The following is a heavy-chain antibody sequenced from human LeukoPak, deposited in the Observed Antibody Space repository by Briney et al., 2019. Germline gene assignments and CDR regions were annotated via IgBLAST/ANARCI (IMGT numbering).Heavy chain of an antibody. CDR2: IYPGDSDT. CDR3: ARQENIYGSADY. D-gene: IGHD5-18*01. V-gene: IGHV5-51*01. CDR1: GYSFTKSW. J-gene: IGHJ4*02. Sequence: GESLKISCKGSGYSFTKSWIGWVRQLPGKGLEWMGIIYPGDSDTRYSPSFQGQVTISADKSISTAYLQWSSLKASDTAMYYCARQENIYGSADYWGQGTLVTVSS.